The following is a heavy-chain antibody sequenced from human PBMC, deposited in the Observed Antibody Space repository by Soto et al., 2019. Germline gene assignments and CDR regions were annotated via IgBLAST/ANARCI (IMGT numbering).Heavy chain of an antibody. J-gene: IGHJ4*02. Sequence: GGSLRLSCAASGFNFSNYAMSWVRQAPGKGLEWVSTISGSGGSTYYAESVKGRFTISRDYSKNTLYLQMNSLRAEDTAVYYCAKDRLLRVAGTPDFDYWGQGALVTVSS. V-gene: IGHV3-23*01. CDR2: ISGSGGST. CDR3: AKDRLLRVAGTPDFDY. CDR1: GFNFSNYA. D-gene: IGHD1-1*01.